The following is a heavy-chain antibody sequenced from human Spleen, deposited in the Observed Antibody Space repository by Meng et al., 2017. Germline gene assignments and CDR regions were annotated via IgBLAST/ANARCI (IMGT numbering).Heavy chain of an antibody. CDR3: AHSSGWLFDY. CDR2: IYWDDAE. D-gene: IGHD6-19*01. Sequence: QITLKESGPTLVKPTQTLTLTCTFSGFSLRTTAVGVGWIRQPPGKALEWLAFIYWDDAELFSPSLNSRLTITKYSSKKQVVLTMTNMDPVDTATYYCAHSSGWLFDYWGQGTLVTVSS. CDR1: GFSLRTTAVG. V-gene: IGHV2-5*02. J-gene: IGHJ4*02.